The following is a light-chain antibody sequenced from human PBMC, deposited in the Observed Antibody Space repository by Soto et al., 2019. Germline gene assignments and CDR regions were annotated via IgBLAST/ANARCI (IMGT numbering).Light chain of an antibody. CDR2: GAS. J-gene: IGKJ1*01. Sequence: EIVLTQSPATLSVSPEARATLSCWASQSVSSNLAWYQQKPGQAPRLLIYGASTRATRIPARFSGSGSGTEFTLTISSLQSEDFAVYCCQQYNNRPRTFGQGTKVDIK. CDR1: QSVSSN. V-gene: IGKV3-15*01. CDR3: QQYNNRPRT.